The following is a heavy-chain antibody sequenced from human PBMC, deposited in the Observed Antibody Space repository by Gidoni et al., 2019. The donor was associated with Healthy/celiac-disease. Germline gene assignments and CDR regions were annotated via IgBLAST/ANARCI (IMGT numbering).Heavy chain of an antibody. Sequence: EVQLVESGGGLVQPGGSLRLSCAASGFTFSDHYMDWVRQAPGKGLEWVGRTRNKANSYTTEYAASVKGRFTISRDDSKNSLYLQMNSLKTEDTAVYYCATFIYYYGSGSYFDYWGQGTLVTVSS. CDR1: GFTFSDHY. J-gene: IGHJ4*02. CDR3: ATFIYYYGSGSYFDY. CDR2: TRNKANSYTT. D-gene: IGHD3-10*01. V-gene: IGHV3-72*01.